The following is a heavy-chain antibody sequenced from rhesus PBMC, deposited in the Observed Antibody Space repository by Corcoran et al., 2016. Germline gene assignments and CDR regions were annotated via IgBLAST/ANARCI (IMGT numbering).Heavy chain of an antibody. CDR1: GGSISSNY. V-gene: IGHV4-173*01. CDR2: IPGSGGST. Sequence: QVQLQESGPGLVKPSETLSLTCAVSGGSISSNYWSWSRQPPGKGLEWIERIPGSGGSTDYNPSLKSRVTISKDASNNEFSLKLSSVTAAATAVYYCARIYTVTWLPIDYWGQGVLVTVSS. CDR3: ARIYTVTWLPIDY. D-gene: IGHD4-23*01. J-gene: IGHJ4*01.